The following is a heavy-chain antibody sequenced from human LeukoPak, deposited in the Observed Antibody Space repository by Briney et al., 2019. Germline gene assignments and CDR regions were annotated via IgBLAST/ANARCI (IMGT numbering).Heavy chain of an antibody. Sequence: ASVKVSCKASGYTFTSYYMHWVRQAPGQGLEWMGIINPSGGSTSYAQKFQGRVTMTEDTSTDTAYMELSSLRSEDTAVYYCATVSRWGSYQFDYWGQGTLVTVSS. CDR3: ATVSRWGSYQFDY. D-gene: IGHD3-16*02. CDR1: GYTFTSYY. CDR2: INPSGGST. J-gene: IGHJ4*02. V-gene: IGHV1-46*01.